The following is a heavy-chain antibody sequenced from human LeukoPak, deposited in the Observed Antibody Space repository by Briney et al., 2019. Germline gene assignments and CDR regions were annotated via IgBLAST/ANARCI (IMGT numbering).Heavy chain of an antibody. D-gene: IGHD6-13*01. CDR3: ARDFGCRSSCSDAFDI. Sequence: GRSLRLSCAASGFTFSTYWMHWVRQAPGKWRVCVSRIDSDGSNTNYAVCVKGPFTISRENAKNTLYPKMNSLRAEDTAVYYCARDFGCRSSCSDAFDIWGQGTMVTVSS. J-gene: IGHJ3*02. V-gene: IGHV3-74*01. CDR1: GFTFSTYW. CDR2: IDSDGSNT.